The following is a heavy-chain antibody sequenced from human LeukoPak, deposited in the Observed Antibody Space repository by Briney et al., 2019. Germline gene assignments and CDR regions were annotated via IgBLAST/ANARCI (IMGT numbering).Heavy chain of an antibody. CDR2: IRYDGSNK. J-gene: IGHJ6*03. CDR1: GFTFSSYG. D-gene: IGHD4-17*01. CDR3: AKDLVYHDDGAYYYYMDV. Sequence: GGSLRLSCAASGFTFSSYGMHWVRQAPGKGLEWVAFIRYDGSNKYYADSVKGRFTISRDNSKNTLYLQMNSLRAEDTAVYYCAKDLVYHDDGAYYYYMDVWGKGTTVTVSS. V-gene: IGHV3-30*02.